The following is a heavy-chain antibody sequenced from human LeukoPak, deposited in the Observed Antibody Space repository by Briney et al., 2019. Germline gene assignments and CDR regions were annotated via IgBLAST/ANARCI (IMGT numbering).Heavy chain of an antibody. Sequence: HWASVKVSCKASGGTFSSYAISWVRQAPGQGLEWMGGIIPIFGTANYAQKFQGRVTITADKSTSTAYMELSSLRSEDTAVYYCARVQNPDQGYSYGYYYYYYYMDVWGKGTTVTVSS. D-gene: IGHD5-18*01. CDR3: ARVQNPDQGYSYGYYYYYYYMDV. CDR1: GGTFSSYA. V-gene: IGHV1-69*06. J-gene: IGHJ6*03. CDR2: IIPIFGTA.